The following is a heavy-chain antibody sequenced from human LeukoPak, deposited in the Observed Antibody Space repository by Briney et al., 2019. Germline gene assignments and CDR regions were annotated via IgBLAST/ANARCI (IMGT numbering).Heavy chain of an antibody. J-gene: IGHJ6*04. Sequence: ASVKVSCKTSGHTFKTYFIHWVRQAPGQGLEWMGWISPNSGDTKYAQTFQGRVTMTRDTSIDTIYLELSSLTSHDTAVYYCARMVRGLDVWGKGTSVTVSS. CDR2: ISPNSGDT. V-gene: IGHV1-2*02. D-gene: IGHD3-10*01. CDR1: GHTFKTYF. CDR3: ARMVRGLDV.